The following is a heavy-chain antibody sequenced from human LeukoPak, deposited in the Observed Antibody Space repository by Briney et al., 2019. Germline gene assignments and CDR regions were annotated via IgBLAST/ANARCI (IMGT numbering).Heavy chain of an antibody. CDR3: ARGPPGTDGDYGVGDC. CDR2: IIPIFGTA. CDR1: GGTFSSCA. V-gene: IGHV1-69*01. J-gene: IGHJ4*02. Sequence: EASVKVSCKASGGTFSSCAISWVRQAPGQGLEWMGGIIPIFGTANYAQKLQGRVTITADESTSTAYMELSSLRSEDTAVYYCARGPPGTDGDYGVGDCWGQGTLVTVSS. D-gene: IGHD4-17*01.